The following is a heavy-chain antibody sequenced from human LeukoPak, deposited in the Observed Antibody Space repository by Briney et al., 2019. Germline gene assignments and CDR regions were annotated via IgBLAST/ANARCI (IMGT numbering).Heavy chain of an antibody. V-gene: IGHV4-59*01. Sequence: SETLSLTCTVSGGSISSYYWSWIRQPPGKGLEWIGYIYYSGSTNYNPSLKSRVTISVDTSKNQFSLKLSSVTAADTAVYYCARGSDYGDFRLLYYFDYWGQGTLVTVSS. CDR2: IYYSGST. J-gene: IGHJ4*02. D-gene: IGHD4-17*01. CDR1: GGSISSYY. CDR3: ARGSDYGDFRLLYYFDY.